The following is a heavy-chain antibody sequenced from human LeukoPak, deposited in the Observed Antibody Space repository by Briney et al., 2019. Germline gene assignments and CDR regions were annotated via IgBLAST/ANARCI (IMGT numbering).Heavy chain of an antibody. CDR3: ARGDYYYGSGSRFYY. J-gene: IGHJ4*02. CDR2: INHSGST. V-gene: IGHV4-34*01. Sequence: RASETLSLTCAVYGVSFSGYYWSWLRQPPGKGLEWLGGINHSGSTNYNPSLKSRVSISVDTSKNQFSLKLSSVTAADTAVYYCARGDYYYGSGSRFYYWGQGTVVTVSS. D-gene: IGHD3-10*01. CDR1: GVSFSGYY.